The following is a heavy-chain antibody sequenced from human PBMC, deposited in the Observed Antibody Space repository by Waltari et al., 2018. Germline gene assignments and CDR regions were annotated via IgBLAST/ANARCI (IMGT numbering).Heavy chain of an antibody. CDR1: GFTFTFYW. Sequence: EVQLVESGGGLVQPGGSLRLSCAASGFTFTFYWMSCVGQAPGKGLEWVANIKQDGSDKNYVDSVKGRFTISRDNAKNSVYLQMNSLRAEDTAVYYCVRGFDGPNAFDIWGQGTMVTVS. V-gene: IGHV3-7*01. J-gene: IGHJ3*02. D-gene: IGHD3-10*01. CDR3: VRGFDGPNAFDI. CDR2: IKQDGSDK.